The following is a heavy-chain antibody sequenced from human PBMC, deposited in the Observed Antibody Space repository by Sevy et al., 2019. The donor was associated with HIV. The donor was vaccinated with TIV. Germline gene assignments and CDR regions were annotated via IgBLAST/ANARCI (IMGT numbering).Heavy chain of an antibody. D-gene: IGHD4-17*01. J-gene: IGHJ4*02. CDR3: AKSGVTTVHRPFFDY. Sequence: GGSLRLSCAASGFTFSSYAMSWVRQAPGKGLEWVSGISGSGGSTYYADSVKGRFTISRDNSKNTLYLQMNSMRAEVTAVYYCAKSGVTTVHRPFFDYWGQGTLVTVSS. CDR2: ISGSGGST. CDR1: GFTFSSYA. V-gene: IGHV3-23*01.